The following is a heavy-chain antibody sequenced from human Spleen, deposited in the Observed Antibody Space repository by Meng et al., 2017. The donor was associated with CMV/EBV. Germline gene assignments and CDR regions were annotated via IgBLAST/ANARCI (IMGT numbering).Heavy chain of an antibody. CDR3: AKRNAVLVPAPTQGMGV. V-gene: IGHV3-30*02. CDR1: GFTFSSYG. D-gene: IGHD2-2*01. J-gene: IGHJ6*02. Sequence: GGSLRLSCAASGFTFSSYGMHWVRQAPGKGLEWVAFIRYDGSNKYYADSVKGRFTISRDDSKNTLYLQMNSLRAEDTAVYYCAKRNAVLVPAPTQGMGVWGQGTTVTVSS. CDR2: IRYDGSNK.